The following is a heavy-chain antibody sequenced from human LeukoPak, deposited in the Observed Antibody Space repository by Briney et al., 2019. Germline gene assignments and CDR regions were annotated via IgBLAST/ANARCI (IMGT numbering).Heavy chain of an antibody. J-gene: IGHJ4*02. V-gene: IGHV4-39*01. Sequence: SETLSLTCTVSGGSISSSSYYWGWIRQPPGKGLEWIGSIYYSGSTYYNPSLKSRVTISVDTSKNQFSLKLSSVTAAGTAVYYCARHGYYDSSGYYPAGYFDYWGQGTLVTVSS. D-gene: IGHD3-22*01. CDR3: ARHGYYDSSGYYPAGYFDY. CDR2: IYYSGST. CDR1: GGSISSSSYY.